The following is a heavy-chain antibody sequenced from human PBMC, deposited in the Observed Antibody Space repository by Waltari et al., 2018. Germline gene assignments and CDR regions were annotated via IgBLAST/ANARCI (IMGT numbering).Heavy chain of an antibody. CDR3: ARHRRGPSTVVVAATLNAFDI. V-gene: IGHV4-39*01. CDR1: GGSIRSSSYY. CDR2: IYYSGST. D-gene: IGHD2-15*01. J-gene: IGHJ3*02. Sequence: QLQLQESGPGLVKPSETLSLTCTVSGGSIRSSSYYWGWIRHPPGKGLGWIGSIYYSGSTYYNPSLKSRVTISVDTSKNQFSLKLSSVTAADTAVYYCARHRRGPSTVVVAATLNAFDIWGQGTMVTVSS.